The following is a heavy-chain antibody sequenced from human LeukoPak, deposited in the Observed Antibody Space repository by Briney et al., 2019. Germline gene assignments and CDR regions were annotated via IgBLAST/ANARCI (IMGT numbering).Heavy chain of an antibody. J-gene: IGHJ4*02. CDR1: GGTFSSYA. V-gene: IGHV1-69*04. D-gene: IGHD3-22*01. Sequence: SVKVSCKASGGTFSSYAISWVRQAPGQGLEWMGRIIPILGIANYAQKFQGRVTITADKSTSTACMELSSPRSEDTAVYYCARGAYYYDSSGYYGLPDYWGQGTLVTVSS. CDR3: ARGAYYYDSSGYYGLPDY. CDR2: IIPILGIA.